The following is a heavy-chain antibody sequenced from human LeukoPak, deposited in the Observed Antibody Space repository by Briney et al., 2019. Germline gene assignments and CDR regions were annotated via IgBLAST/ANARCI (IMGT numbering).Heavy chain of an antibody. Sequence: GSLRLSCAASGFTFSDYYWSWIRQPPGKGLEWIGYIYYSGSTNYNPSLKSRVTISVDTSKNQFSLKLSSVTAADTAVYYCATGGYSSSWYYLDYWGQGTLVTVSS. CDR1: GFTFSDYY. V-gene: IGHV4-59*08. CDR2: IYYSGST. CDR3: ATGGYSSSWYYLDY. J-gene: IGHJ4*02. D-gene: IGHD6-13*01.